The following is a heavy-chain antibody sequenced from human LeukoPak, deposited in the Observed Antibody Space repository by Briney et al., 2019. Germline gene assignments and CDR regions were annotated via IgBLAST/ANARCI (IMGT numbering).Heavy chain of an antibody. V-gene: IGHV5-51*01. D-gene: IGHD3-22*01. J-gene: IGHJ3*02. CDR1: GYSFTSYW. CDR2: IYPGDSDT. Sequence: GESLKISCKGSGYSFTSYWIGWVRQMPGKGLEWMGIIYPGDSDTRYSPSFQGQVTISADKSISTAYLQWSSLKASDTAMYYCARERSSGYYTEDAFDIWSQGTMVTVSS. CDR3: ARERSSGYYTEDAFDI.